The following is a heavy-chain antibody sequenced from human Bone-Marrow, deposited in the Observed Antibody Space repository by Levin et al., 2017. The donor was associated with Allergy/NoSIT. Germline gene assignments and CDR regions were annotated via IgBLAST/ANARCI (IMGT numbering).Heavy chain of an antibody. CDR3: HCSSTSWGYYDYYMDV. V-gene: IGHV3-73*01. D-gene: IGHD2-2*01. Sequence: GGSLRLSCAASGFTFSGSAMHWVRQASGKGLEWVGRIRSKANSYATAYAASVKGRFTISRDDSKNTAYLQMNRLKTEDTDVYYCHCSSTSWGYYDYYMDVWGKGTTVTVSS. CDR2: IRSKANSYAT. J-gene: IGHJ6*03. CDR1: GFTFSGSA.